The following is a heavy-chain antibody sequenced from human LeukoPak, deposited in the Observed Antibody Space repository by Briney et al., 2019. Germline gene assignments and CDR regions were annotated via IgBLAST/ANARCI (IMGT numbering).Heavy chain of an antibody. D-gene: IGHD3-10*01. V-gene: IGHV3-30*04. CDR1: GFTFSSYA. J-gene: IGHJ4*02. CDR2: ISYDGSNK. CDR3: ARDLYYYGSELPYHFDY. Sequence: PGGSLRLSCAASGFTFSSYAMHWVRQAPGKGLEWVAVISYDGSNKYYADSVKGRFTISRDNSKNTLYLQMNSLRAEDTAVYYCARDLYYYGSELPYHFDYWGQGTLVTVSS.